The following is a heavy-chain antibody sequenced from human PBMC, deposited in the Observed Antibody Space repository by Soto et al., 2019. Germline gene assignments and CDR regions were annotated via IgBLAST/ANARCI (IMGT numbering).Heavy chain of an antibody. J-gene: IGHJ4*02. CDR2: IYYSGST. V-gene: IGHV4-59*01. CDR1: GGSISSYY. Sequence: QVQLQESGPGLVKPSETLSLTCTVSGGSISSYYWSWIRQPPGKGLEWIGYIYYSGSTNYNPSLKSRVTISVDTSKNQFSLKLSSVTAADTAVYYCARGGGGPSDWGQGTLVTVSS. CDR3: ARGGGGPSD.